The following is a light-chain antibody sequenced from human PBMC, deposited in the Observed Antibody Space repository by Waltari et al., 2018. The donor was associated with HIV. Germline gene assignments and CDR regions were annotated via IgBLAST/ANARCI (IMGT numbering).Light chain of an antibody. J-gene: IGKJ2*01. V-gene: IGKV3-15*01. CDR1: QRIDSD. CDR2: GVS. Sequence: MVMTQSPASLSVSLGESVTLSCRASQRIDSDLAWYQYKPGQAPRLLIFGVSTRAPGVSGKFSGSGSGTDFTLTISSLESEDCAIYYCQQFNVWPQTFGQGTRLEVK. CDR3: QQFNVWPQT.